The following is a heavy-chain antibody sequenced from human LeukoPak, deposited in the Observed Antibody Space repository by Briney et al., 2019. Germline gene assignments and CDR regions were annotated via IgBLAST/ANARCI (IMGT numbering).Heavy chain of an antibody. V-gene: IGHV1-18*01. D-gene: IGHD6-13*01. J-gene: IGHJ4*02. CDR2: VIVDNSNT. Sequence: ASVKISCKASGDTFTSFGISWGRRAPGERVEWRGWVIVDNSNTKYAQRLQRRATTTTDTSTTTAYMELRTLTSDATAVYYCARVMAAAGTFPARDYWGQGTLVTVSS. CDR1: GDTFTSFG. CDR3: ARVMAAAGTFPARDY.